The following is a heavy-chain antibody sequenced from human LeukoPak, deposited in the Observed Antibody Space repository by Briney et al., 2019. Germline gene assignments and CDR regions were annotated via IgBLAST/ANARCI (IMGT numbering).Heavy chain of an antibody. J-gene: IGHJ4*02. D-gene: IGHD2-15*01. V-gene: IGHV1-18*04. CDR2: ISAYNGNT. CDR1: GYTFTSYG. CDR3: ARGGIYCSGGSCYSEPLPLDY. Sequence: ASVKVSCKASGYTFTSYGISWVRQAPGQGLEWMGWISAYNGNTNYAQKLQGRVTMNTDTSTSTAYMELRSLRSDDTAVYYCARGGIYCSGGSCYSEPLPLDYRGQGTLVTVSS.